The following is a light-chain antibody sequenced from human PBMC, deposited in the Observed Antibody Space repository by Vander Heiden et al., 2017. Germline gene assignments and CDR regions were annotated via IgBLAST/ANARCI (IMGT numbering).Light chain of an antibody. CDR2: CKSDGSH. CDR3: GEGHTIAGQVGDV. CDR1: SEHSTYT. V-gene: IGLV4-3*01. Sequence: LPVLTQPPSASALLGASIKLTCTLSSEHSTYTLEWYQQRPGGAPQYRMKCKSDGSHMKGDGTPDRCMGSSAGADRYLTLSNRLADDEAEDDCGEGHTIAGQVGDVFGTGTKVTVL. J-gene: IGLJ1*01.